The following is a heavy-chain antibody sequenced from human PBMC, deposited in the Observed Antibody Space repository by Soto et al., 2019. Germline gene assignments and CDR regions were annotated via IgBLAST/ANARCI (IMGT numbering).Heavy chain of an antibody. Sequence: LRLPCTASGFTFSTNAMSWVRQAPGEGLEWVSGISVSGANTYYANSVKGRFTSSRDNSKNTLYLQMNNLRAEDSAVYYWADGGEWAFYFVYWGQGTQVTVSS. D-gene: IGHD3-10*01. CDR2: ISVSGANT. CDR3: ADGGEWAFYFVY. V-gene: IGHV3-23*01. J-gene: IGHJ4*01. CDR1: GFTFSTNA.